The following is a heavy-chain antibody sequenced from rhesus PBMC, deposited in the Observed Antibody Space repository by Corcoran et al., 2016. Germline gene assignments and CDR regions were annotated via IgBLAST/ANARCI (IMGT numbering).Heavy chain of an antibody. CDR2: ISGSSGST. J-gene: IGHJ4*01. CDR1: GYSIRSGYY. Sequence: QVQLQESGPGLVKPSETLSLTCAVSGYSIRSGYYWGWFRQPPGKGLEYIGYISGSSGSTYYNPSLKSRVTISKDTSKNQFSLKLSSVTAADTAVYYCARGTWIQIPDYWGQGVLVTVSS. CDR3: ARGTWIQIPDY. D-gene: IGHD5-12*01. V-gene: IGHV4-99*02.